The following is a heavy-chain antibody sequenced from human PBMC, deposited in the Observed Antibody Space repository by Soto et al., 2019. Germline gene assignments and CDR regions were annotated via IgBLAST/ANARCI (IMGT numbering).Heavy chain of an antibody. CDR1: GGTFSSYA. CDR2: IIPIFGTA. V-gene: IGHV1-69*13. Sequence: SVKVSCKASGGTFSSYAISWVRQAPGQGLEWMGGIIPIFGTANYAQKFQGRVTITADESTSTAYMELSSLRSEDTAVYYCARSLEQLVPFFDYWGQGTLVTVSS. J-gene: IGHJ4*02. D-gene: IGHD6-13*01. CDR3: ARSLEQLVPFFDY.